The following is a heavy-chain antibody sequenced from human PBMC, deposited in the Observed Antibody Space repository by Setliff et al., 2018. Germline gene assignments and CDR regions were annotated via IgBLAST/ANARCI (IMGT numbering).Heavy chain of an antibody. CDR3: ARTRGSSGWLNWFDP. CDR1: GGSISSGSYY. D-gene: IGHD6-19*01. CDR2: IYTSGST. V-gene: IGHV4-61*02. J-gene: IGHJ5*02. Sequence: SETLSLTCTVSGGSISSGSYYWSWIRQPAGKGLEWIGRIYTSGSTNYNPSLKSRVTISVDTSKNQFSLKLGSVTAADTAVYYCARTRGSSGWLNWFDPWGQGTLVTVSS.